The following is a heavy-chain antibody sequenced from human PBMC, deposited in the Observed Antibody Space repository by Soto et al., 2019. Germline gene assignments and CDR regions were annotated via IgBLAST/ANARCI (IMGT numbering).Heavy chain of an antibody. J-gene: IGHJ4*02. CDR1: GGTFRNYP. CDR2: IFPLTDIP. Sequence: QVQLVQSGTEVKKPGSSVKVSCKASGGTFRNYPINWVRQAPGQGLEWMGSIFPLTDIPDYAQNFQARLTISADKSTSTAYMELRCLTSDDTAMYFCARSPLVVINYFESWGQGTLVTVSS. V-gene: IGHV1-69*02. CDR3: ARSPLVVINYFES.